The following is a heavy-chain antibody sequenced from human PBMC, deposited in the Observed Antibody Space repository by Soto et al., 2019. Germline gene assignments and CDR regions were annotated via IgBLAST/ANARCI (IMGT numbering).Heavy chain of an antibody. Sequence: EVQLLESGGDLVEPGGSLRLSCVGSGFTFSSYPMNWVRQAPGKGLEWVSAISGTSDMTYYANSVTGRFTISRDNSNNTLYLQVSSLRVDDTAIYYCAKYRWGATTVSSINWGRGTLVTVAS. CDR1: GFTFSSYP. CDR3: AKYRWGATTVSSIN. V-gene: IGHV3-23*01. CDR2: ISGTSDMT. J-gene: IGHJ1*01. D-gene: IGHD4-4*01.